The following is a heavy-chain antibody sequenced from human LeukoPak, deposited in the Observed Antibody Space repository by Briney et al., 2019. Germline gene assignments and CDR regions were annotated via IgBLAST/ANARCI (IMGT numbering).Heavy chain of an antibody. V-gene: IGHV1-18*01. CDR2: ISAYNGNT. CDR3: ARDSYVGATIDAFDI. CDR1: DYTFTSYG. J-gene: IGHJ3*02. Sequence: ASVKVSCKASDYTFTSYGISWVRQAPGQGLEWMGWISAYNGNTNYAQKLQGRVTMTTDTSTSTAYMELRSLSSDDTAVYYCARDSYVGATIDAFDIWGQGTMVTVSS. D-gene: IGHD1-26*01.